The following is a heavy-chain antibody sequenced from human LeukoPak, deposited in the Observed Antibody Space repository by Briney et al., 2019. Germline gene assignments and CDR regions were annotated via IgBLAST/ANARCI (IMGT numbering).Heavy chain of an antibody. J-gene: IGHJ4*02. CDR3: AKGSSSTSGPRYYFDY. D-gene: IGHD6-13*01. Sequence: ASVKVSCKASGYTFIDYYIHWVRQAPGQGLEWMGRINPNSGGTNYAQKFQGRVTMTRDTSISTAYMEVSRLTSNDTAVYYCAKGSSSTSGPRYYFDYWGQGTLVTVSS. CDR1: GYTFIDYY. V-gene: IGHV1-2*06. CDR2: INPNSGGT.